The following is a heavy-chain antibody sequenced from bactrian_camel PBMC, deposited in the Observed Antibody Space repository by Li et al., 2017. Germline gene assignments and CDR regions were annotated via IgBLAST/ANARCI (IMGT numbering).Heavy chain of an antibody. J-gene: IGHJ4*01. CDR3: AAAQGRVCKFYGSWEFDY. D-gene: IGHD6*01. V-gene: IGHV3S66*01. Sequence: VQLVESGGGSVTAGGSLRLSCAAPGYTNGDYCMGWFRQVPGKEREGIAAIYPANDDTYYVDSVRGRFTISQDSAKNILYLQMNNLKSEDTAMYYCAAAQGRVCKFYGSWEFDYWGQGTQVTVS. CDR1: GYTNGDYC. CDR2: IYPANDDT.